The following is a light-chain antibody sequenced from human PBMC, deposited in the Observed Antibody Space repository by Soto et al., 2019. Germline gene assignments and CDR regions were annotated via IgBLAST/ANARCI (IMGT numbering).Light chain of an antibody. V-gene: IGLV1-44*01. CDR2: NNN. J-gene: IGLJ1*01. CDR3: GAWDDILNGYV. Sequence: QSVLTQPPSASGTPGQMVTISCSGSRSNIGSNTVNWYQQLPGAAPKVLIQNNNQRPSGVPDRFSGSKSGTSASLAISGLQSGDEADYYCGAWDDILNGYVFGFGTKVTVL. CDR1: RSNIGSNT.